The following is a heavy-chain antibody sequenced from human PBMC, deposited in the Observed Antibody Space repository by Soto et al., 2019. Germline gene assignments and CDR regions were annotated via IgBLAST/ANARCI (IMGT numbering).Heavy chain of an antibody. CDR2: ISGSGSTT. CDR3: AKGHGYSSITRIDY. Sequence: EVQLLESGGGLVQPGGSLRLSCAASGFIFSSYGMTWVRQAPGKGLEWVSDISGSGSTTYYADSVKGRFTISRDNSKNTLYLQMNGLRAEDTAVYYCAKGHGYSSITRIDYWGQGALVTVSS. D-gene: IGHD6-13*01. CDR1: GFIFSSYG. V-gene: IGHV3-23*01. J-gene: IGHJ4*02.